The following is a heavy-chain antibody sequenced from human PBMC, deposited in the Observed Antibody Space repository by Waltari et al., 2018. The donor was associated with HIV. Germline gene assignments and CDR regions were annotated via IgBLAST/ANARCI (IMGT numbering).Heavy chain of an antibody. CDR3: ARHALRVGAAYWNFDL. J-gene: IGHJ2*01. CDR1: GGSVSSSSYF. D-gene: IGHD1-26*01. CDR2: IYYTGRA. V-gene: IGHV4-39*01. Sequence: QLQLQESGPGLVKPSATLSLTCTVSGGSVSSSSYFLGWIRQPPVKGLAWVGRIYYTGRAYYNPSLKSRVTISVDTSKNQFSLKVTSVTAADTAVYYCARHALRVGAAYWNFDLWGRGTLVTVSS.